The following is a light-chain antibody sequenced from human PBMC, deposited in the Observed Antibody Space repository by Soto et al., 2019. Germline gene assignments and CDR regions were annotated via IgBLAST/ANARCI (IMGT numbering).Light chain of an antibody. CDR1: SSDVGGYNY. CDR2: DVS. J-gene: IGLJ2*01. V-gene: IGLV2-11*01. CDR3: CSYAGSVV. Sequence: QSVLTQPRSVSGSPGQSVTISCTGTSSDVGGYNYVSWYQQHPGKAPKLMIYDVSKRPSGVPDRFSGSKSGNTASLTISGLQAEDEADYYCCSYAGSVVFGGGTKLTGL.